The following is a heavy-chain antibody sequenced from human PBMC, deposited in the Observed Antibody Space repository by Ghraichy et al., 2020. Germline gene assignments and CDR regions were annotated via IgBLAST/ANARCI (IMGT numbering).Heavy chain of an antibody. CDR1: GFTFSSYW. CDR2: IKQDGSEK. Sequence: GGSLRLSCAASGFTFSSYWMSWVRQAPGKGLEWVANIKQDGSEKYYVDSVKGRFTISRDNAKNSLYLQMNSLRAEDTAVYYCARDWSSGWGIRWFDPWGQGTLVTVSS. J-gene: IGHJ5*02. D-gene: IGHD6-19*01. CDR3: ARDWSSGWGIRWFDP. V-gene: IGHV3-7*01.